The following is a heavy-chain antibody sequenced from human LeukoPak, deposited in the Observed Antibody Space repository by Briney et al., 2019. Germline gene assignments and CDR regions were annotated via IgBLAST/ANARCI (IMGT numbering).Heavy chain of an antibody. CDR2: ISGSGGST. CDR3: AKRRGLELLYYYYMDV. D-gene: IGHD1-7*01. J-gene: IGHJ6*03. CDR1: GFTFSSYA. Sequence: GGSLRLSCAASGFTFSSYAMIWVRQAPGKGLEWVSGISGSGGSTFYADSVKGRFTISRDNSKNTLYLQMNSLGAEDTAVYYCAKRRGLELLYYYYMDVWGKGTTVTVSS. V-gene: IGHV3-23*01.